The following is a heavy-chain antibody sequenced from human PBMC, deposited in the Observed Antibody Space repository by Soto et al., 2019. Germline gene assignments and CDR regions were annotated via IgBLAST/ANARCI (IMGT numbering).Heavy chain of an antibody. V-gene: IGHV3-11*01. J-gene: IGHJ6*02. CDR1: GFTFSYSY. Sequence: GGSLRLSCAASGFTFSYSYMGWIRQAPGKGLEWISYITFSGNTVYYADSLKGRFTISRDNAKNSLYLQMNRLRAEDTAVYYCARVSWREKYGMDVWGQGTTVTVSS. CDR3: ARVSWREKYGMDV. CDR2: ITFSGNTV.